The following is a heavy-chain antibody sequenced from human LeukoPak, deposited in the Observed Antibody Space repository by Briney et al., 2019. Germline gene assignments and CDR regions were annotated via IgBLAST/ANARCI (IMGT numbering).Heavy chain of an antibody. Sequence: GVSLRLSCAASGFTFSSYWMSWVRQAPGKGLEWVANIKQDGSEKYYVDSVKGRFTISRDNAKNSLYLQMNSLRAEDTAVYYCARRNDPRPPPHRLYYCYGMDVWGQGTTVTVSS. CDR1: GFTFSSYW. CDR2: IKQDGSEK. J-gene: IGHJ6*02. D-gene: IGHD1-14*01. CDR3: ARRNDPRPPPHRLYYCYGMDV. V-gene: IGHV3-7*03.